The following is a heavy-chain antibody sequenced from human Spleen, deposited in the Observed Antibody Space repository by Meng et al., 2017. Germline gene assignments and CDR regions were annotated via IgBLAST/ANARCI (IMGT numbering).Heavy chain of an antibody. CDR3: ARLTPGNGATD. D-gene: IGHD2-8*01. J-gene: IGHJ4*02. CDR1: GYTFTSYY. CDR2: INPSGGST. Sequence: ASVKVSCKASGYTFTSYYMHWVRQAPGQGLEWMGIINPSGGSTSYAQKFQGRVTMTRDTSTNTVYMELSSLTSEDTAVYYCARLTPGNGATDWGQGTLVTVSS. V-gene: IGHV1-46*01.